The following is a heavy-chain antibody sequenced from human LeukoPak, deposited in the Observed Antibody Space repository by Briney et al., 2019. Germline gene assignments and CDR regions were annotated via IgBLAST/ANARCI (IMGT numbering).Heavy chain of an antibody. Sequence: GGSLRLSCAASGXTVSNNYMSWVRQAPGKGLEWVSVIYTGGGTKYADSVKGRFTISRDNSKNTLYLQMNSLRVDDTAVYYCARGQGEWGQGTLVTVSS. V-gene: IGHV3-66*01. D-gene: IGHD3-16*01. CDR2: IYTGGGT. J-gene: IGHJ4*02. CDR1: GXTVSNNY. CDR3: ARGQGE.